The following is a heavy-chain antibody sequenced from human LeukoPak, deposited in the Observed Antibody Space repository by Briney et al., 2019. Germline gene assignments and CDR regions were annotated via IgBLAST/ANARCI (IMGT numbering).Heavy chain of an antibody. D-gene: IGHD1/OR15-1a*01. V-gene: IGHV4-59*02. J-gene: IGHJ6*03. CDR3: ARGGVKQYYYYYMDV. Sequence: SETLSLTCTVSGGSVSNYYWSWIRQSPGKGLEWIGYIYYTETSYNPSLKSRVTISADTSKNQFSLKLSSVTAADTAVYYCARGGVKQYYYYYMDVWGKGTTVTVSS. CDR2: IYYTET. CDR1: GGSVSNYY.